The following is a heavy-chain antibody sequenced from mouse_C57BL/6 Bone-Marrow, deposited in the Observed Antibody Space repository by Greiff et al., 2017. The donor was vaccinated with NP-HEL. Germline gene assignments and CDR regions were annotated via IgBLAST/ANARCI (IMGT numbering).Heavy chain of an antibody. D-gene: IGHD2-3*01. CDR1: GFTFSSYA. J-gene: IGHJ4*01. Sequence: EVKVVESGEGLVKPGGSLKLSCAASGFTFSSYAMSWVRQTPEKRLEWVAYISSGGDYIYYADTVKGRFTISRDNARNTLYLQMSSLKSEDTAMYYCTSDGYYVRYGMDYWGQGTSVTVSS. CDR2: ISSGGDYI. CDR3: TSDGYYVRYGMDY. V-gene: IGHV5-9-1*02.